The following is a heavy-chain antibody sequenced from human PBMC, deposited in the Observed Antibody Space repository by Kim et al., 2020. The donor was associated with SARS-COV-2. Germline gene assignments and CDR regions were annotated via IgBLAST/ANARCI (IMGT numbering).Heavy chain of an antibody. J-gene: IGHJ4*02. CDR1: GFTFTNYW. Sequence: GGSLRLSCAASGFTFTNYWMHWVRQAPGEGLVWVTRINSDGSNTNYADSVKGRFTISRDNAKNTLYLQMNSLRAEDTAVYFCARVACSNTWYVDYWGQGTLVTVSS. CDR2: INSDGSNT. CDR3: ARVACSNTWYVDY. V-gene: IGHV3-74*01. D-gene: IGHD2-2*01.